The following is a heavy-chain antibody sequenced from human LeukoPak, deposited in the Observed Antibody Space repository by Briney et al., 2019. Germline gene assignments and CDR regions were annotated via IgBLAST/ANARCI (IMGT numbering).Heavy chain of an antibody. CDR3: ARAPMGVAPLY. Sequence: ASVKVSCKASGYTFTSYAMRWVRQAPGQRLEWMGWINAGNGNTKYSQKFQGRVTITRDTSASTAYMELSSLRSDDTAFYYCARAPMGVAPLYWGQGTLVTVSS. CDR1: GYTFTSYA. CDR2: INAGNGNT. V-gene: IGHV1-3*01. D-gene: IGHD1-26*01. J-gene: IGHJ4*02.